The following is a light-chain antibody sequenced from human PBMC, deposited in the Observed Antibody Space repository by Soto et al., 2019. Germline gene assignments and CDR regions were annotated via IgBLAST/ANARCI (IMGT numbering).Light chain of an antibody. J-gene: IGLJ1*01. CDR2: EGS. Sequence: QSALTQPASVSGSPGQSITISCTGTSSDVGSYNLVSWYQQHPGKAPKLMIYEGSKRPSGVSNRFSGSKSGNTASLTISGLQAEDEADYYCSSYTSGSTPCVFGTGTKVTVL. V-gene: IGLV2-14*02. CDR3: SSYTSGSTPCV. CDR1: SSDVGSYNL.